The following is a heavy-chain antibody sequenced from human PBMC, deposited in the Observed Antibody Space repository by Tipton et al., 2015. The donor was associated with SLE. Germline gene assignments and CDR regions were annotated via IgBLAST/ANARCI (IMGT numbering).Heavy chain of an antibody. J-gene: IGHJ6*02. V-gene: IGHV3-73*01. CDR3: ARVLDYYYYGMDV. CDR2: IRTEPNHYAT. CDR1: GFTFSGSS. Sequence: SLRLSCAASGFTFSGSSMHWVRQASGKGLEWVARIRTEPNHYATAYAASVQGRFTISRDDSKNTAYLQMNSLKTEDTAVYYCARVLDYYYYGMDVWGQGTTVTVSS.